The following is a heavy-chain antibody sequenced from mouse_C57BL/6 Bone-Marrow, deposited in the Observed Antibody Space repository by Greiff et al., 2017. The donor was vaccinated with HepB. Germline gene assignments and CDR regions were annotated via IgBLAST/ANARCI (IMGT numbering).Heavy chain of an antibody. V-gene: IGHV7-1*01. J-gene: IGHJ3*01. CDR2: SRNKANDYTT. CDR3: ARSNWDEGFAY. CDR1: GFTFSDFY. Sequence: EVQGVESGGGLVQSGRSLRLSCATSGFTFSDFYMEWVRQAPGKGLEWIAASRNKANDYTTEYSASVKGRFIVSRDTSQSILYLQMNALRAEDTAIYYCARSNWDEGFAYWGQGTLVTVSA. D-gene: IGHD4-1*01.